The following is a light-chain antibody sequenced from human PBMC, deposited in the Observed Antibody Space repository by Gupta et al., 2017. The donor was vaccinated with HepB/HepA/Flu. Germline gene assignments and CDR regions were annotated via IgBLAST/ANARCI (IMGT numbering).Light chain of an antibody. CDR1: QSISDN. CDR3: QQYNKWPPLT. V-gene: IGKV3-15*01. CDR2: GAS. Sequence: ISQSPPPLSLSPGERVTLSCRASQSISDNLAWYQQKPGQAPRLLIYGASTRATGIPPRFTGSGSGTEFTLTISSLQSEDFALYYCQQYNKWPPLTFGGGTKVEIK. J-gene: IGKJ4*01.